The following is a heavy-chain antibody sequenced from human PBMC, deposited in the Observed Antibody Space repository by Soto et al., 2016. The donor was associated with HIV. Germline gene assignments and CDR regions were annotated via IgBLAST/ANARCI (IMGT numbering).Heavy chain of an antibody. J-gene: IGHJ4*02. CDR1: GFTFSSYW. V-gene: IGHV3-74*01. D-gene: IGHD3-3*01. CDR3: ARLYYDFWSGYKYYFDY. Sequence: EVQLVESGGGLVQPGGSLRLSCAASGFTFSSYWMHWVRQAPGKGLVWVSRINSDGSSTSYADSVKGRFTISRDNAKNTLYLQMNSLRDEDTAVYYCARLYYDFWSGYKYYFDYWGQGTLVTVSS. CDR2: INSDGSST.